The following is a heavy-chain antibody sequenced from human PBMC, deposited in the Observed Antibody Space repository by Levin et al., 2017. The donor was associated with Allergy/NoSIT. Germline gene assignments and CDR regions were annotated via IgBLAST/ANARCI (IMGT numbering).Heavy chain of an antibody. CDR1: GFTFSNAW. CDR3: LGDGYYDILTGYVNFDY. D-gene: IGHD3-9*01. J-gene: IGHJ4*02. V-gene: IGHV3-15*01. Sequence: PGGSLRLSCAASGFTFSNAWMSWVRQAPGKGLEWVGRIKSKTDGGTTDYAAPVKGRFTISRDDSKNTLYLQMNSLKTEDTAVYYCLGDGYYDILTGYVNFDYWGQGTLVTVSS. CDR2: IKSKTDGGTT.